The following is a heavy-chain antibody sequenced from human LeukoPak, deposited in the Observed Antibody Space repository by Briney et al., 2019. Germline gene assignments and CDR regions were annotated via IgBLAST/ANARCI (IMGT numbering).Heavy chain of an antibody. Sequence: SETLSLTCTVSGGSISSYYWSWIRQPPGKGLEWIGYIYYSGSTNYNPSLKSRVTISVDTSKNQFSLKLSSVTAADTAVYYCARSPMTPVTTRPFDIWGQGTMVTVSS. J-gene: IGHJ3*02. V-gene: IGHV4-59*01. CDR2: IYYSGST. CDR3: ARSPMTPVTTRPFDI. CDR1: GGSISSYY. D-gene: IGHD4-17*01.